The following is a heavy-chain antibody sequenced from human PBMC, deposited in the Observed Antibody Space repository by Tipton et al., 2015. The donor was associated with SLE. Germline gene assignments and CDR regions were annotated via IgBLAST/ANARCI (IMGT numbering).Heavy chain of an antibody. CDR1: GGSISSGGYY. V-gene: IGHV4-31*03. J-gene: IGHJ1*01. Sequence: TLSLTCTVSGGSISSGGYYWSWIRQHPGKGLEWIGEINHSGSTNYNPSLKSRVTISVDTSKNQFSLKLSSVTAADTAVYYCARAPPFQHWGQGTLVTVSS. CDR2: INHSGST. CDR3: ARAPPFQH.